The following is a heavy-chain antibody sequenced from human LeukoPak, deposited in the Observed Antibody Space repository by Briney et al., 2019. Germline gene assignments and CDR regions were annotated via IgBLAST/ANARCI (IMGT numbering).Heavy chain of an antibody. Sequence: GGSLRLSCVASGFTFSSSWMTWVRQAPGKGLEWVASIREDGSQKTAVDSVRGRFTISRDNAKNSVYLQMDSLSAEDTAVYYCASGNPRSGSYAYWGQGTLVTVSS. D-gene: IGHD3-10*01. CDR3: ASGNPRSGSYAY. CDR1: GFTFSSSW. V-gene: IGHV3-7*01. CDR2: IREDGSQK. J-gene: IGHJ4*02.